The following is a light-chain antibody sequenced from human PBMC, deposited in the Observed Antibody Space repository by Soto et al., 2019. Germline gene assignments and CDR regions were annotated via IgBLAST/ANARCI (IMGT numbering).Light chain of an antibody. CDR2: DAS. V-gene: IGKV3-20*01. Sequence: EIVLTQSPGTLSLSPGERATLSCRASQSLSSSQLAGYQQKPGQAPRLLIHDASSRATGISDRFTGSGSGTDFTLTITTLETEDFAVYDCQQYGSSPRTFGLGTKVEI. J-gene: IGKJ1*01. CDR3: QQYGSSPRT. CDR1: QSLSSSQ.